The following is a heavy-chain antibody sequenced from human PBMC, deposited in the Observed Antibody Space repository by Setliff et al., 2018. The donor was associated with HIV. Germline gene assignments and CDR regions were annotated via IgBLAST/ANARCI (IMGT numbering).Heavy chain of an antibody. CDR1: GYTFTSYA. CDR2: INAGNGNT. Sequence: ASVKVSCKASGYTFTSYAMHWVRQAPGQRLEWMGWINAGNGNTKYSRKFQGRVTITRDTSASTAYMELSSLRSEDTAVYYCAREGKFRYYYYMDVWGKGTTVTVSS. CDR3: AREGKFRYYYYMDV. J-gene: IGHJ6*03. V-gene: IGHV1-3*01. D-gene: IGHD3-10*01.